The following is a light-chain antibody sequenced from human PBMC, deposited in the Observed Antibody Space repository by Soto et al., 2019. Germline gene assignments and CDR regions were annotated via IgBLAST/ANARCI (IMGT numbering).Light chain of an antibody. Sequence: EIVLAQSPGTLSLSPGERATLSCRASQSFTNSFLAWYQQKPGQAPRLLIYGASRRATGIPDRFTGSGSGTDFTLTISRLEPEDFALYYCQHYNNWPTFGQGTKVDIK. J-gene: IGKJ1*01. CDR1: QSFTNSF. V-gene: IGKV3-20*01. CDR2: GAS. CDR3: QHYNNWPT.